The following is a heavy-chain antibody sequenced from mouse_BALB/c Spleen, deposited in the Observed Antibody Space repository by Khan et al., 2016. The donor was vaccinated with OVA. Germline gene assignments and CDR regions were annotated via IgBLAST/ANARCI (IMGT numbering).Heavy chain of an antibody. CDR2: ISYSGST. D-gene: IGHD1-2*01. V-gene: IGHV3-2*02. Sequence: EVELVESGPGLVKPSQSLSLTCTVTGYSITSNYAWSWIRQFPGNKLEWMGFISYSGSTSYNPSLKSRISVTRDTSENPFFLQLNSVTSEDTATYYCARQNYYGDALDYWGQGTSVTVSA. J-gene: IGHJ4*01. CDR3: ARQNYYGDALDY. CDR1: GYSITSNYA.